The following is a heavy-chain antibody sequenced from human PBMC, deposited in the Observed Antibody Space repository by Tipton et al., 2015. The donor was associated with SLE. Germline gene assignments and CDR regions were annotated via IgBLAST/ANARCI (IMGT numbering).Heavy chain of an antibody. V-gene: IGHV3-30*02. CDR3: AKDQKEAWAFDV. D-gene: IGHD2-21*01. J-gene: IGHJ3*01. Sequence: GSLRLSCVTSGFTFRKFNMHWVRQAPGKGLEWVALIEDNGNSKTYTDAVKGRFTISRDNSKNTIHLQMNSLRAEDTAVYYCAKDQKEAWAFDVWGQGTMVTVSS. CDR2: IEDNGNSK. CDR1: GFTFRKFN.